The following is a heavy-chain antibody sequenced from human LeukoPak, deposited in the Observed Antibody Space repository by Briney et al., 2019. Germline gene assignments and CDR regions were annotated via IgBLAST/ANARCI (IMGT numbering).Heavy chain of an antibody. Sequence: SETLSLTCAVYGGSFSGYYWSWIRQPPGKGLEWIGEINHSGSTNYNPSLKSRVTISVDTSKNQFSLKLSSVTAADTAVYYCARGLPYCSSTSCPKDYYYYYMDVWGKGTTVAVSS. CDR2: INHSGST. D-gene: IGHD2-2*01. CDR3: ARGLPYCSSTSCPKDYYYYYMDV. J-gene: IGHJ6*03. V-gene: IGHV4-34*01. CDR1: GGSFSGYY.